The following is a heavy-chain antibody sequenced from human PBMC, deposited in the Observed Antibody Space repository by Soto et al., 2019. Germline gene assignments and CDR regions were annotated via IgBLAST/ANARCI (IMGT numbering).Heavy chain of an antibody. V-gene: IGHV1-18*01. CDR2: ISTYNGDT. CDR3: ARTEGRSTRGDY. CDR1: GYSFTTYG. Sequence: QVQLVQSGAEVKKPGASVRVSCKASGYSFTTYGVTWVRQAPGQGLEWMGWISTYNGDTRVAQQHQVRVTLTTDTSTNAAHMELRSLRSDDTAIYYCARTEGRSTRGDYWGQGTLVTVSS. D-gene: IGHD2-8*01. J-gene: IGHJ4*02.